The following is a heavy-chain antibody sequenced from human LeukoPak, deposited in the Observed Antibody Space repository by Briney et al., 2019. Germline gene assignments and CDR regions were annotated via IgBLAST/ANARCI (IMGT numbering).Heavy chain of an antibody. CDR1: GGSISSGSYY. D-gene: IGHD6-19*01. CDR3: AREGQQWLAYYYYYYMDV. Sequence: SETLSLTCTVSGGSISSGSYYWSWIRQPAGKGLEWIGRIYNSGSTNYNPSLKSRVTMSVDTSKNQFSLKLGSVTAADTAVYYCAREGQQWLAYYYYYYMDVWGKGTTVTISS. J-gene: IGHJ6*03. CDR2: IYNSGST. V-gene: IGHV4-61*02.